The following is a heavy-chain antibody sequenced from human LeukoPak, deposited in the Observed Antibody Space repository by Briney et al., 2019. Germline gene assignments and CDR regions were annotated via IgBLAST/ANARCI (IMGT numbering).Heavy chain of an antibody. J-gene: IGHJ6*03. CDR2: INGNSGGT. Sequence: ASVKVSCKASGYTLTGYYMHWVRQAPGQGPEWMGWINGNSGGTNYAQKFQGRVTMTRDTSISTAYMELSRLRSDDTAVYYCARDPIVVVPRDYYMDVWGKGTTVTVSS. D-gene: IGHD2-2*01. CDR1: GYTLTGYY. V-gene: IGHV1-2*02. CDR3: ARDPIVVVPRDYYMDV.